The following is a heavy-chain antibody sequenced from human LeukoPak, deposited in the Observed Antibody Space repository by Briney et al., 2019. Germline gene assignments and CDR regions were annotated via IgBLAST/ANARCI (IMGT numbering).Heavy chain of an antibody. V-gene: IGHV3-23*01. CDR2: IVGSGGTT. CDR3: AKDFGVDTRYYYYYGMDV. D-gene: IGHD3-3*01. CDR1: GFTFSSYA. Sequence: PGGSLRLSCAASGFTFSSYAMSWVRQAPGKGLEWVSGIVGSGGTTYYADSVKGRFTISRDNSKNTLYLQMNSLRAEDTAVYYCAKDFGVDTRYYYYYGMDVWGQGTTVTVSS. J-gene: IGHJ6*02.